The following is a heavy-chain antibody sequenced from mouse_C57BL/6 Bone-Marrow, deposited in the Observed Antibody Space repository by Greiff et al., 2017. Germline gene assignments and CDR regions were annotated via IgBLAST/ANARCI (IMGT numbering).Heavy chain of an antibody. J-gene: IGHJ4*01. CDR3: ASRVYAMDY. V-gene: IGHV1-50*01. Sequence: QVQLQQPGAELVKPGASVKLSCKASGYTFTSYWMQWVKQRPGQGLEWIGEIDPSDSYTNYNQKFKGKATLTVDTSSSTAYMQLSSLTSEDAAVYYSASRVYAMDYWGQGTSVTVSS. CDR2: IDPSDSYT. CDR1: GYTFTSYW.